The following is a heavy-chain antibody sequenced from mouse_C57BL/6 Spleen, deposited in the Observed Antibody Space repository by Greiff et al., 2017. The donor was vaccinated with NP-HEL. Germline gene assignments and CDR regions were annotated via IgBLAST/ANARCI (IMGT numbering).Heavy chain of an antibody. CDR1: GFTFSSYA. Sequence: EVMLVESGGGLVKPGGSLKLSCAASGFTFSSYAMSWVRQTPEKRLEWVATISDGGSYTYYPDNVKGRFTISRDNAKNNLYLQMSHLKSEDTAMYYCARDMSNLEWDYWGQGTTLTVSS. CDR3: ARDMSNLEWDY. CDR2: ISDGGSYT. J-gene: IGHJ2*01. D-gene: IGHD2-5*01. V-gene: IGHV5-4*01.